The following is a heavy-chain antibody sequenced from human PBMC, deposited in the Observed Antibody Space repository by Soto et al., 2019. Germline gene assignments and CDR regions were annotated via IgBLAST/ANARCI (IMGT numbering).Heavy chain of an antibody. Sequence: EVQLVESGGGLVQPGGSLRLSCAASGFTFSSYWMHWVRQAPGKGLVWVSSINSDGSSTSYADSVKGRFTISRDNAKNALYLQMNSLRAEDTVVYYCARDYGDYPPSDYWGQGTLVTVSS. CDR1: GFTFSSYW. CDR3: ARDYGDYPPSDY. V-gene: IGHV3-74*01. J-gene: IGHJ4*02. D-gene: IGHD4-17*01. CDR2: INSDGSST.